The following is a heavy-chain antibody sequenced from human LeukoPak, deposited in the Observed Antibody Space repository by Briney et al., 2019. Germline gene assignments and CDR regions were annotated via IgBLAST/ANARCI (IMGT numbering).Heavy chain of an antibody. Sequence: GASVKVSCKASGYTFTSYGISWVRQAPGQGLEWMGWISAYNGSTNYAQKLQGRVTMTTDTSTSTAYMELRSLRSDDTAVYYCATTDLYGSGSYQYYYYGMDVWGQGTTVTVSS. D-gene: IGHD3-10*01. J-gene: IGHJ6*02. CDR2: ISAYNGST. CDR1: GYTFTSYG. V-gene: IGHV1-18*01. CDR3: ATTDLYGSGSYQYYYYGMDV.